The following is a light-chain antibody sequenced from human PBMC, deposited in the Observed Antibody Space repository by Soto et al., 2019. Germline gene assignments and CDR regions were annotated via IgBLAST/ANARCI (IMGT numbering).Light chain of an antibody. J-gene: IGKJ1*01. CDR1: QTVSSN. V-gene: IGKV3-15*01. CDR2: GAS. CDR3: QQYNDWPT. Sequence: EIILTHSPDTLSLSPCERATLSSRASQTVSSNYLAWYQQKPGQAPRLLIYGASTRATGIPARFSGSESGTEFTLTISSLQSEDFAVYYCQQYNDWPTFGQGTKVDIK.